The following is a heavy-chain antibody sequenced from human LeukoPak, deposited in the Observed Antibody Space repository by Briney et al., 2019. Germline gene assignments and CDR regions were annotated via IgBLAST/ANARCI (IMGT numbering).Heavy chain of an antibody. CDR2: IYYSGST. Sequence: SETLSLTCTVSGGSISSGDYYWSWIRQPPGKGLEWIGYIYYSGSTYYNPSLKSRVTISVDTSKSQFSLKLSSVTAADTAVYYCAREAYDFWSGYVYADYWGQGTLVTVSS. CDR3: AREAYDFWSGYVYADY. D-gene: IGHD3-3*01. CDR1: GGSISSGDYY. V-gene: IGHV4-30-4*08. J-gene: IGHJ4*02.